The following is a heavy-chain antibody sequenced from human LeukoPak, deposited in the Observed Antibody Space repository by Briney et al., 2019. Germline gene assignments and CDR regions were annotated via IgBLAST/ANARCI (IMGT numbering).Heavy chain of an antibody. J-gene: IGHJ4*02. CDR2: IYYSGST. CDR3: ARWSDNWNYHDY. V-gene: IGHV4-59*04. CDR1: GGSISSYY. Sequence: KPSETLSLTCTVSGGSISSYYWSWIRQPPGKGLEWIGYIYYSGSTYYNPSLKSRVTISVDTSKNQFSLKLSSVTAADTAVYYCARWSDNWNYHDYWGQGTLVTVSS. D-gene: IGHD1-7*01.